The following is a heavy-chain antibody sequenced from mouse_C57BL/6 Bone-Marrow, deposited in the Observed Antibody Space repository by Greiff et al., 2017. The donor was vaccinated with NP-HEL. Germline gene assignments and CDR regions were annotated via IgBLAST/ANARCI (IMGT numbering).Heavy chain of an antibody. CDR1: GYTFTDYY. V-gene: IGHV1-76*01. J-gene: IGHJ1*03. CDR2: IYPGSGNT. Sequence: QVQLQQSGAELVRPGASVKLSCKASGYTFTDYYINWVKQRPGQGLEWIGRIYPGSGNTYYNEKFKGKATLTAEKSSRTAYMQLSRLTSEDSAVCFCARRKHVSWYFDGWGTGTTVTVSS. CDR3: ARRKHVSWYFDG.